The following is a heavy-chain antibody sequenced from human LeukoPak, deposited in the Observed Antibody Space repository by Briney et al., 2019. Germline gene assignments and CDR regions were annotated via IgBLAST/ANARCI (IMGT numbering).Heavy chain of an antibody. D-gene: IGHD3-22*01. CDR1: GFTFSSYW. V-gene: IGHV3-7*01. CDR2: IKQDGSEK. CDR3: ARGSYYDTSGYVNWYFDL. J-gene: IGHJ2*01. Sequence: GGSLRLSCAASGFTFSSYWMSWVRQAPGKGLEWVANIKQDGSEKYYVDSVKGRFTISRDNAKNSLYLQMNSLRAEDTAVYYCARGSYYDTSGYVNWYFDLWGRGTLVTVSS.